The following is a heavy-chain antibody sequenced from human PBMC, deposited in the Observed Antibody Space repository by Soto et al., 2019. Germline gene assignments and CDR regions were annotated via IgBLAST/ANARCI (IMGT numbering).Heavy chain of an antibody. J-gene: IGHJ4*02. CDR1: GGSFSGYY. CDR2: INHSGST. D-gene: IGHD5-12*01. Sequence: PSETLSLTCAVYGGSFSGYYWSWIRQPPGKGLEWIGEINHSGSTNYNPSLKSRVTISVDTSKNQFSLKLSSVTAADTAVYYCATVDQGGHVDYWGQGTLVTVSS. V-gene: IGHV4-34*01. CDR3: ATVDQGGHVDY.